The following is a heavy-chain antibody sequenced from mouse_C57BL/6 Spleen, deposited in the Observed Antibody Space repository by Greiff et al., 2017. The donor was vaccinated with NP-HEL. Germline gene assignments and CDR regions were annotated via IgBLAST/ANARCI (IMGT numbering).Heavy chain of an antibody. Sequence: LVESGAELVRPGASVTLSCKASGYTFTDYEMHWVKQTPVHGLEWIGAIDPETGGTAYNQKFKGKAILTADKSSSTAYMELRSLTSEDSAVYYCTRSGQLRLQDYWGQGTTLTVSS. CDR1: GYTFTDYE. V-gene: IGHV1-15*01. J-gene: IGHJ2*01. CDR2: IDPETGGT. CDR3: TRSGQLRLQDY. D-gene: IGHD3-2*02.